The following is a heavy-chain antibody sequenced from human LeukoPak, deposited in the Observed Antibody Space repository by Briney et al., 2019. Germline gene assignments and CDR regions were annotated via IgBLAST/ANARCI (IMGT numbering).Heavy chain of an antibody. V-gene: IGHV1-18*01. CDR2: ISAYNGNT. D-gene: IGHD3-22*01. Sequence: GASVKVSCKASGYTFTSYGISWVRQAPGQGLEWMGWISAYNGNTNYAQKLQGRVTMTTDTSTSTAYMELRSLRSDDTAVYYCARTRVEFYDSSGYLPFQHWGQGTLVTVSS. J-gene: IGHJ1*01. CDR3: ARTRVEFYDSSGYLPFQH. CDR1: GYTFTSYG.